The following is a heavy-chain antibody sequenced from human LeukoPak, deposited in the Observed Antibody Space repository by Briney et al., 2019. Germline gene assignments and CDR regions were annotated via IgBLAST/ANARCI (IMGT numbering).Heavy chain of an antibody. J-gene: IGHJ4*02. CDR2: IYPGDPDT. CDR3: ARQYYDFWSGYHFDY. V-gene: IGHV5-51*01. CDR1: GYSFTSYW. Sequence: GESLKISCKGSGYSFTSYWIGWVRQMPGKGLEWMGIIYPGDPDTRYSPSFQGQVTISADKSISTAYLQWSSLKASDTAMYYCARQYYDFWSGYHFDYWGQGTLVTVSS. D-gene: IGHD3-3*01.